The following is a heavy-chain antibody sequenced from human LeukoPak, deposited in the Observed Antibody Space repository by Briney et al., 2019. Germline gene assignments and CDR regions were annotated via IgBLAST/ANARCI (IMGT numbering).Heavy chain of an antibody. Sequence: GGSLRLSCAASGFTFSSYAMSWVRQAPGKGLEWVSTIRGSGGSTYYADSVKGRFTISRDNSKNTLYLQMNSLRAEDTAVYYCAKDLTAYSSGWYNDYWGRGTPVTVSS. CDR1: GFTFSSYA. CDR3: AKDLTAYSSGWYNDY. D-gene: IGHD6-19*01. J-gene: IGHJ4*02. CDR2: IRGSGGST. V-gene: IGHV3-23*01.